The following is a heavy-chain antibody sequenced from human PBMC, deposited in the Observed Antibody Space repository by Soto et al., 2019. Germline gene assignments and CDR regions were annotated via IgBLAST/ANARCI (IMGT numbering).Heavy chain of an antibody. D-gene: IGHD3-22*01. CDR2: IYWDDDK. CDR1: GFSLSTSGVG. J-gene: IGHJ5*02. Sequence: QITLKESGPTLVKPTQTLTLTCTISGFSLSTSGVGVGWIRQPPGKALEWLALIYWDDDKRYSPSLKSRLTITKDTSKNQVVLTMTNMDPVDTATYYCAHSLIGYYYDSSGSNWFDPWGQGTLVTVSS. CDR3: AHSLIGYYYDSSGSNWFDP. V-gene: IGHV2-5*02.